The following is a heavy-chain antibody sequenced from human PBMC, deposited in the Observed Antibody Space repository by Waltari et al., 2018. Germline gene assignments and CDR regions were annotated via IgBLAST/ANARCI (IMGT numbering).Heavy chain of an antibody. Sequence: QVTLKESGPVLVKPTETLTLTCTVSGFSLSNARMGVSWIRQPPGKALEWLAHMFSNDEKSYRTSLKSRLTIAKDTSKSQVVLTMTNMDPVDTATYYCARLGIAVAGGVNWFDPWGQGTLVTVSS. V-gene: IGHV2-26*01. CDR1: GFSLSNARMG. J-gene: IGHJ5*02. CDR3: ARLGIAVAGGVNWFDP. D-gene: IGHD6-19*01. CDR2: MFSNDEK.